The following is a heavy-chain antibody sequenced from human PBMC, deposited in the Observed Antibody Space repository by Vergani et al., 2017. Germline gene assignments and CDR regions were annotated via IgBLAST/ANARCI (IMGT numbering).Heavy chain of an antibody. J-gene: IGHJ4*02. Sequence: EVQLVESGGGLVKPGGSLRLSCAASGFTFSNDWMSWVRQAPGKGLEWVGRIKSKTDCGTTDYAAPVKGRLPISRDDSKNTLYLQMNSLKTEDTAVYYFTTDLGGLKFDYGSQGTLVTVSS. CDR2: IKSKTDCGTT. CDR1: GFTFSNDW. D-gene: IGHD3-16*01. CDR3: TTDLGGLKFDY. V-gene: IGHV3-15*01.